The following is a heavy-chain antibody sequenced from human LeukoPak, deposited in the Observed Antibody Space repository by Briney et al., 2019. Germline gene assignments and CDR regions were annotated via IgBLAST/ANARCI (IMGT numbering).Heavy chain of an antibody. D-gene: IGHD3-10*01. CDR2: ISYDGSNK. V-gene: IGHV3-30*18. Sequence: GGSLRLSCAASGFTFSSYGMHWVRQAPGKGLEWVAVISYDGSNKYYADSVKDRFTISRDNSKNTLYLQMNSLRAEDTAVYYCAKEYYYGSGSHYYYYYGMDVWGQGTTVTVSS. CDR1: GFTFSSYG. J-gene: IGHJ6*02. CDR3: AKEYYYGSGSHYYYYYGMDV.